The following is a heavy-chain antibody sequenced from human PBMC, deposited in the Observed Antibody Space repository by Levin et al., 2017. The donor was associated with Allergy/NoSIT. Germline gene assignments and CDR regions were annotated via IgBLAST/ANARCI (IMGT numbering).Heavy chain of an antibody. J-gene: IGHJ3*02. Sequence: GGSLRLSCAVSRFTFNNYAMSWVRQPPGKGLEWVSAISGSGDSTYYADSVKGRFTISRDNSKNTLYLQMNSLRAEDTAIYYCAKGTSGRYHHAFDIWGQGTMVTVSS. CDR3: AKGTSGRYHHAFDI. V-gene: IGHV3-23*01. CDR2: ISGSGDST. D-gene: IGHD3-10*01. CDR1: RFTFNNYA.